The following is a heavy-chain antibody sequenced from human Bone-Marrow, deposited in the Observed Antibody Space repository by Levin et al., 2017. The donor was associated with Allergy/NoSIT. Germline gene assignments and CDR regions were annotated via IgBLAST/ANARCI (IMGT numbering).Heavy chain of an antibody. J-gene: IGHJ4*02. CDR1: GFTFSSYG. CDR3: AKDCLMVHSYGFWDH. D-gene: IGHD5-18*01. CDR2: ISGSGDNT. Sequence: PGGSLRLSCAGSGFTFSSYGMSWVRQAPGKGLEWVSGISGSGDNTYYADSVKGRFTISRDSSKNTLYLQMNSLRAEDTAVYYCAKDCLMVHSYGFWDHWGQGALVTVSS. V-gene: IGHV3-23*01.